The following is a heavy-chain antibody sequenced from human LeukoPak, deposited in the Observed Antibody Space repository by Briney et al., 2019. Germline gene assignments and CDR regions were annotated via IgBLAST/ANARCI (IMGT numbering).Heavy chain of an antibody. CDR2: ISGSGGST. V-gene: IGHV3-23*01. CDR1: GLTFSSYA. Sequence: GGSLPLPCVASGLTFSSYAMSWVRQAPRKGLDWISAISGSGGSTYYAAPAKGRFTISRNNSKNTMYLHINSLRAEDTALDFLSKVLGDYWGQGTLVTVSS. J-gene: IGHJ4*02. CDR3: SKVLGDY.